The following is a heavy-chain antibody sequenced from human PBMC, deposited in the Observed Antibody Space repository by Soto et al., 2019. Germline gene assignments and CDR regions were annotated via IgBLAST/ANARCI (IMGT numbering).Heavy chain of an antibody. CDR2: INWNSYSI. CDR3: AKDVTGHPTWLEY. Sequence: GGSLRLSCAASGFSFDDYAMHWVRQAPGKDLEWVSGINWNSYSIGYADSVKGRFTVSRDNAKNSLYLQMNGLRTEDTAFYYCAKDVTGHPTWLEYWGQGTLVTVSS. V-gene: IGHV3-9*01. D-gene: IGHD3-16*01. J-gene: IGHJ4*02. CDR1: GFSFDDYA.